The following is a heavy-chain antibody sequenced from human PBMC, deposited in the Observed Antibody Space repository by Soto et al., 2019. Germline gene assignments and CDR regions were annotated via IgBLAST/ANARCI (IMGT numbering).Heavy chain of an antibody. CDR2: IWYDGSNK. D-gene: IGHD1-26*01. CDR1: GFTFSSYG. Sequence: QVQLVESGGGVVQPGRSLRLSCAASGFTFSSYGMHWVRQAPGKGLEWVAVIWYDGSNKYYADSVKGRFTISRDNSKNTLYLQMNSLRAEDTAVYYCARDRVGAVGYFDLWGRGTLVTVSS. CDR3: ARDRVGAVGYFDL. J-gene: IGHJ2*01. V-gene: IGHV3-33*01.